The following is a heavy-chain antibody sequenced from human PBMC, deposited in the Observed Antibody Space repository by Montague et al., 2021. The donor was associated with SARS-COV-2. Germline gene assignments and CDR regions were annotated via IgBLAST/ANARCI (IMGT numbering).Heavy chain of an antibody. CDR3: ARNMVY. V-gene: IGHV4-4*09. D-gene: IGHD3-10*01. J-gene: IGHJ4*02. CDR1: SGSLSNYY. Sequence: SETLSLTCTVSSGSLSNYYWIWIRQSPAKGLEWICYMYETGNMIYNPSLRSRVSISADTSKSQFSLRLTSVTAADSARYCCARNMVYWGQGVLVTV. CDR2: MYETGNM.